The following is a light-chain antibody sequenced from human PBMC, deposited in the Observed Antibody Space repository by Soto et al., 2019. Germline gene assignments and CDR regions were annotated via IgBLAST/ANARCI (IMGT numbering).Light chain of an antibody. CDR2: GAS. CDR3: QQYGSSPLT. V-gene: IGKV3-20*01. Sequence: EIVLTQSPGTLSLSPGERATLSCRASQSVSSSYLAWYQQKPGQAPRLLIYGASSRATGIPDRFSGSGSGKNFPLTISRLGPEDFAVYYCQQYGSSPLTFGGGTKVEIK. CDR1: QSVSSSY. J-gene: IGKJ4*01.